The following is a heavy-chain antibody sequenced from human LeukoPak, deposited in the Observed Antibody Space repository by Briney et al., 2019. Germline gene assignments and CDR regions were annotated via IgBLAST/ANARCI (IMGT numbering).Heavy chain of an antibody. CDR3: ARGEYVAVAGTLIFDY. J-gene: IGHJ4*02. CDR2: IYTSGST. CDR1: GGSISSGSYY. V-gene: IGHV4-61*02. Sequence: SETLSLTCTVSGGSISSGSYYWSWIRQPAGKGLEWIGRIYTSGSTNYNPSLKSRVTISVDTSKNQFSLKLSSVTAADTAVYYCARGEYVAVAGTLIFDYWAREPWSPSPQ. D-gene: IGHD6-19*01.